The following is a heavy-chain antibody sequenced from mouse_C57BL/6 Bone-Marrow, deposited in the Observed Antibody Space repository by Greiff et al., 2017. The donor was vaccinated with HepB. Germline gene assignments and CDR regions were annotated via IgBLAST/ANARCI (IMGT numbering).Heavy chain of an antibody. J-gene: IGHJ1*03. CDR1: GFTFSDDG. V-gene: IGHV5-17*01. Sequence: EVKLVESGGGLVKPGGSLKLSCAASGFTFSDDGMHWVRQAPEKGLEWVAYISSGSSTIYYAETVKGRFTISRDNAKNTLFLQMTSLRSEDTAMYYCSRGAEYFDVWGTGTTVTVSS. CDR3: SRGAEYFDV. CDR2: ISSGSSTI.